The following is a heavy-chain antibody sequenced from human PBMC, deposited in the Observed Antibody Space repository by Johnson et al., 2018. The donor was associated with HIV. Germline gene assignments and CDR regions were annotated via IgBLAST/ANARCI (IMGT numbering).Heavy chain of an antibody. CDR1: GFTFSSYA. V-gene: IGHV3-30*04. D-gene: IGHD1-26*01. CDR2: ISYDGTNK. J-gene: IGHJ3*02. Sequence: VQLVESGGGVVQPGRSLRLSCAASGFTFSSYAMHWVRQAPGKGLEWVAVISYDGTNKYYADSVKGRFTISRDSSKNTLYLQMNSLRVEDTAVYYCAKAVGGYAFDIWGQGTMVTVSS. CDR3: AKAVGGYAFDI.